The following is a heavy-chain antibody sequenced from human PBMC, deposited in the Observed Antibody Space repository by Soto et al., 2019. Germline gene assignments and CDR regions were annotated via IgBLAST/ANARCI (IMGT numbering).Heavy chain of an antibody. V-gene: IGHV4-31*03. CDR1: GGSISSGGYY. CDR3: ARYSGSLTGYYRDAFDI. CDR2: IYYSGST. D-gene: IGHD3-9*01. Sequence: QVQLQESGPGLVKPSQTLSLTCTVSGGSISSGGYYWSWIRQHPGKGLEWIGYIYYSGSTYYNPSLKSRVTMSVDTSKNQFSLKLSSVTAADTAVYYCARYSGSLTGYYRDAFDIWGQGTMVTVSS. J-gene: IGHJ3*02.